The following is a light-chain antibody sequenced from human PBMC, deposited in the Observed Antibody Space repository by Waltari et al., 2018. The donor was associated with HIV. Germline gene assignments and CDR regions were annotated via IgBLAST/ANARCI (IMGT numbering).Light chain of an antibody. CDR3: AAWDDSLSGLA. V-gene: IGLV1-47*01. CDR1: SSNIGRNY. Sequence: QSVLTQPPSTSATPGQRVTISCSGGSSNIGRNYVHWYRQFPGSAPHLLIHSNYLRPSQVPARFVGSMSGTSASLGISGLRAEDEADYYGAAWDDSLSGLAFGGGTKLTVL. CDR2: SNY. J-gene: IGLJ2*01.